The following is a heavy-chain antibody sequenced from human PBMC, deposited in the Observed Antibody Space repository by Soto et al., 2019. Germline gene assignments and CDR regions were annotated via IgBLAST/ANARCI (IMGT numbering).Heavy chain of an antibody. V-gene: IGHV4-59*01. Sequence: SETLSLTCTVSGGSISSYYWSWIRQPPGKGLEWIGYIYYSGSTNYNPSLKSRVTISVDTSKNQFSLKLSSVTAADTAVYYCARDDSSWGIYGMDVWGQGTTVTVSS. D-gene: IGHD6-13*01. CDR1: GGSISSYY. CDR3: ARDDSSWGIYGMDV. J-gene: IGHJ6*02. CDR2: IYYSGST.